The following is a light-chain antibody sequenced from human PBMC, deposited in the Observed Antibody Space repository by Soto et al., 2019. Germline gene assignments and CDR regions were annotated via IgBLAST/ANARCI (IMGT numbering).Light chain of an antibody. V-gene: IGKV3-20*01. CDR3: HHYSRSPPYT. CDR2: GAS. J-gene: IGKJ2*01. Sequence: EIVLTQSPDTLSLSPGERATVSFRASQSVSNNDLAWYQQRPGQAPRLVLYGASTRPTGIPDRFSGSGSGTEFTLTISRLEPEDFAVYYCHHYSRSPPYTFGQGTKLDIK. CDR1: QSVSNND.